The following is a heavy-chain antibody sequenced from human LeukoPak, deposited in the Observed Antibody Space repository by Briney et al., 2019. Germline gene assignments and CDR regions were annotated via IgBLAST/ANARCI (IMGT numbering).Heavy chain of an antibody. Sequence: EGSLRLSCAASGFTFSSYGMHWVRQAPGKGLEWVAVISYDGSNKYYADSVKGRFTISRDNSKNTLYLQMNSLRAEDTAVYYCAKDSRLDYWGQGTLVTVSS. V-gene: IGHV3-30*18. CDR3: AKDSRLDY. J-gene: IGHJ4*02. D-gene: IGHD2/OR15-2a*01. CDR1: GFTFSSYG. CDR2: ISYDGSNK.